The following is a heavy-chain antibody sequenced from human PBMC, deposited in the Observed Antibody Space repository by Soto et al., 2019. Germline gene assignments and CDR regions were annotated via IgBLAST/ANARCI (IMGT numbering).Heavy chain of an antibody. CDR3: ATQEVGGSYVYTFDP. Sequence: SXTLCLACTVSGGSITSSSYYCGWIRQPPGKGLEWIGSIYYSGSTYYNPSLKSRVTISVDTSKNQFSLKLSSVTAADTAVYYCATQEVGGSYVYTFDPWGQGTLVTVSS. V-gene: IGHV4-39*01. CDR2: IYYSGST. CDR1: GGSITSSSYY. D-gene: IGHD1-26*01. J-gene: IGHJ5*02.